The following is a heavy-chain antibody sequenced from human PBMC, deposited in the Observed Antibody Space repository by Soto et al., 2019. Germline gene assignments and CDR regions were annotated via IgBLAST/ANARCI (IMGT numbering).Heavy chain of an antibody. CDR2: MSHIGSV. V-gene: IGHV4-4*01. D-gene: IGHD6-19*01. Sequence: QVLLQESGPGLVQPSGTLSLSCVVSGVSIGSNYYWGWVRQSPGKGLEWLGDMSHIGSVNYNPSLKRRVTISMDKSQNQFSLKLNSVTAADTAVYCCARSLGWYAIDYWGQGTLVIVSS. CDR3: ARSLGWYAIDY. CDR1: GVSIGSNYY. J-gene: IGHJ4*02.